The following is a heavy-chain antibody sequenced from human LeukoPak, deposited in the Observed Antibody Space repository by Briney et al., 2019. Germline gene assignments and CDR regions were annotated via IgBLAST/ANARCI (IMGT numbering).Heavy chain of an antibody. Sequence: PSETLSLTCTVSGGSISSYYWSWIRQPPGKGLEWIGYIYYSGSTNYNPSLKSRVTISVDTSKNQFSLKLSSVTAADTAVYYCARLGLEDYYGSGSYSGWGQGTLVTVSS. V-gene: IGHV4-59*08. CDR2: IYYSGST. CDR1: GGSISSYY. J-gene: IGHJ4*02. CDR3: ARLGLEDYYGSGSYSG. D-gene: IGHD3-10*01.